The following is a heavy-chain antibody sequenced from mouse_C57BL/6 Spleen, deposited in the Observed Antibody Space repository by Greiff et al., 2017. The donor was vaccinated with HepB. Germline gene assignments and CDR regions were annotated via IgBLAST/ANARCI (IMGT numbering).Heavy chain of an antibody. CDR1: GYTFTSYW. J-gene: IGHJ4*01. CDR2: IDPSDSYT. V-gene: IGHV1-69*01. CDR3: ERRTVVDFYALDY. Sequence: QVQLQQPGAELVMPGASVKLSCKASGYTFTSYWMHWVKQRPGQGLEWIGEIDPSDSYTNYNQKFQGKSTLTVDKSSSTAYMQRSSLSSEDSAVDYCERRTVVDFYALDYWGQGTSVTVSS. D-gene: IGHD1-1*01.